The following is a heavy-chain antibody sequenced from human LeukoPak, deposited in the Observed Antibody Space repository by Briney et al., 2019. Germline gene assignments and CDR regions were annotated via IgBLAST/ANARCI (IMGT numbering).Heavy chain of an antibody. D-gene: IGHD5-24*01. Sequence: GLSLRLSCAASGFTSSPYGMQWVRQAPGKGLEGVALIWYDGSKKYYADSVKGRFTISRDNSKNTLYLEMNSLRAEDTAVYYCARDLGQEIRYAFDIWGQGTMVTVFS. CDR1: GFTSSPYG. CDR3: ARDLGQEIRYAFDI. CDR2: IWYDGSKK. J-gene: IGHJ3*02. V-gene: IGHV3-33*01.